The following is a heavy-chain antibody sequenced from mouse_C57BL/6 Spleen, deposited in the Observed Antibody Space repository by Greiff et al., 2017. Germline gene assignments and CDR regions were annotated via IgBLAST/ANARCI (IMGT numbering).Heavy chain of an antibody. D-gene: IGHD1-1*01. Sequence: EVPLQQSGPELVKPGASVKISCKASGYTFNDYYMNWVKQSHGTSLEWIGDINPNTGGTSYNQKFTGHPTLTVDKSSSTTYMELRSLTSEDSAVYYCAFITTVEGFDYWGQGTTLTVSS. J-gene: IGHJ2*01. V-gene: IGHV1-26*01. CDR2: INPNTGGT. CDR3: AFITTVEGFDY. CDR1: GYTFNDYY.